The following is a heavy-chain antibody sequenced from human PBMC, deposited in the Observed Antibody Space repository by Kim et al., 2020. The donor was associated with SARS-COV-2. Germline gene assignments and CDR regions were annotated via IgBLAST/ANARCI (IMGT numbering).Heavy chain of an antibody. Sequence: GGSLRLSCAASGFTFDDYAMHWVRQAPGKGLEWVSGISWNSGSIGYADSVKGRFTISRDNAKNSLYLQMNSLRDEDTALYYCAKDYSGWYLGRWFDPWGQGTLVTVSS. CDR3: AKDYSGWYLGRWFDP. J-gene: IGHJ5*02. CDR2: ISWNSGSI. CDR1: GFTFDDYA. V-gene: IGHV3-9*01. D-gene: IGHD6-19*01.